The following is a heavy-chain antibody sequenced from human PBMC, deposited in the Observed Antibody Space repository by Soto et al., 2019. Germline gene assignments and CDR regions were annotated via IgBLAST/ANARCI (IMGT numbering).Heavy chain of an antibody. Sequence: QVQLVQSGAEVKKPGSSVKVSGKASGGTFSSYAISWVRQAPGQGLEWMGGIIPSFGTANYAQKFQGRVTITADKSTSTAYMELSSLRSEDTAVYYCASPTREWLPPARDYYYGMDVWGQGTTVTVSS. J-gene: IGHJ6*02. CDR2: IIPSFGTA. D-gene: IGHD3-3*01. CDR1: GGTFSSYA. CDR3: ASPTREWLPPARDYYYGMDV. V-gene: IGHV1-69*06.